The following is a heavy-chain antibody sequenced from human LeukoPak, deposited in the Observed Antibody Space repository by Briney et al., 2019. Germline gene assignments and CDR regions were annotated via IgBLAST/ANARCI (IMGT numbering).Heavy chain of an antibody. CDR2: ISSSSSHI. D-gene: IGHD3-22*01. J-gene: IGHJ4*02. CDR1: GFTSSSYS. V-gene: IGHV3-21*01. Sequence: GGSLRLSCAASGFTSSSYSMNWVRQAPGKGLEWVSSISSSSSHIYYADSVKGRFTISRDNAKNSLYLQMNSLRAEDTAVYYCARTYYYDSIGSNTDYWGQGTLVTVSS. CDR3: ARTYYYDSIGSNTDY.